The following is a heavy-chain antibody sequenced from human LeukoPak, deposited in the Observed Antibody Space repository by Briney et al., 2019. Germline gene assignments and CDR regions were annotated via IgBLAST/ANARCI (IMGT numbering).Heavy chain of an antibody. CDR2: ISYDGSNK. CDR3: ARDYYDSSGTGDY. D-gene: IGHD3-22*01. Sequence: GGSLRLSCAASGFTFSSYAMHWVRQAPGKGLEWVAVISYDGSNKYYADSVKGQFTISRDNAKNSLYLQMNSLRAEDTAVYYCARDYYDSSGTGDYWGQGTLVTVSS. V-gene: IGHV3-30-3*01. J-gene: IGHJ4*02. CDR1: GFTFSSYA.